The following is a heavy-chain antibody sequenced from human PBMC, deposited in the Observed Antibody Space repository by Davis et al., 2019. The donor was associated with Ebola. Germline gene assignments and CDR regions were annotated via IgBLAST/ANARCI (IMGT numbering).Heavy chain of an antibody. D-gene: IGHD5-12*01. V-gene: IGHV1-18*04. CDR1: GYTFTSYG. J-gene: IGHJ4*02. CDR3: ARGLYSGYDF. CDR2: IGIYNLKT. Sequence: AASVKVSCKASGYTFTSYGINWIRQAPGQGLEWMGWIGIYNLKTHYAQKFRGRVSLTTDTTSTAYMELRSLRSDDTAVYYCARGLYSGYDFWGQGTLVTVSS.